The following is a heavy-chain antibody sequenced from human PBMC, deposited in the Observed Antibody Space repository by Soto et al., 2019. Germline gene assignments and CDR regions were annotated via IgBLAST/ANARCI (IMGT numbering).Heavy chain of an antibody. CDR1: GFTVSSNY. J-gene: IGHJ6*03. Sequence: GGSLRLSCAASGFTVSSNYMSWVRQAPGKGLEWVSVIYSGGSTYYADSVKGRFTISRDNSKNTLYLQMNSLRAEDTAVYYCARGKAARHFITHYYYMDVWGKGTTVTVSS. CDR3: ARGKAARHFITHYYYMDV. CDR2: IYSGGST. V-gene: IGHV3-66*01. D-gene: IGHD6-6*01.